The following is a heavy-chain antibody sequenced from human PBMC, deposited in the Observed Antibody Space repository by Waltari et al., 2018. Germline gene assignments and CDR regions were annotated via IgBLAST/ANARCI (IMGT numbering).Heavy chain of an antibody. J-gene: IGHJ3*02. CDR1: GCSISSYY. D-gene: IGHD5-12*01. V-gene: IGHV4-59*01. CDR2: IYYSGST. CDR3: ARGGWLQLNAFDI. Sequence: QVQLQESGPGLVKPSETLSLTCTVSGCSISSYYWSWIRQPPGKGLECIGYIYYSGSTNYNPSLKSRVTISVDTSKNQFSLKLSSVTAADTAVYYCARGGWLQLNAFDIWGQGTMVTVSS.